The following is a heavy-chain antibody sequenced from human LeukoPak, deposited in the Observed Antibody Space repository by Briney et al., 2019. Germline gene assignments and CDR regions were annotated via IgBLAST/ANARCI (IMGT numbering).Heavy chain of an antibody. D-gene: IGHD3-10*01. CDR1: GGSISSSSYY. J-gene: IGHJ4*02. CDR3: ARRGDERTFDY. CDR2: IYYSGST. V-gene: IGHV4-39*01. Sequence: SETQSLTCTVSGGSISSSSYYWGWIRQPPGKGLEWIGSIYYSGSTYYNPSLKSRVTISVDTSKNQFSLKLSSVTAADTAVYYCARRGDERTFDYWGQGTLVTVSS.